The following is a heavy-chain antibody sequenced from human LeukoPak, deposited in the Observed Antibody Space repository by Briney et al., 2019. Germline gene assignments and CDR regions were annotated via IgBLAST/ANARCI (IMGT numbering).Heavy chain of an antibody. D-gene: IGHD3-22*01. CDR2: IYHSGST. CDR3: ARQTRLDRSGYYYGIFGY. Sequence: SETLSLTCTVSGYSVSSGYYWGWIRQPPGKGLEWIGSIYHSGSTYYNPSLKSRVTISVDTSKNQFSLKLSSVTAADTAVYYCARQTRLDRSGYYYGIFGYWGQGTLVTVSS. V-gene: IGHV4-38-2*02. CDR1: GYSVSSGYY. J-gene: IGHJ4*02.